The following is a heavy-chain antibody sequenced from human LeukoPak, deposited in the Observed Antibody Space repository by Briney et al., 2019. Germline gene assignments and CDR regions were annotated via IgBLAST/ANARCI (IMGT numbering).Heavy chain of an antibody. CDR1: GFTFRSYS. CDR2: ISNNGGST. Sequence: PGGSLRLSCAASGFTFRSYSMHWVRQAPGKGLEYVSVISNNGGSTYYANSVKGRFTISRDNSKNTLYLQMGSLRAEDMAVYYCARAMVATTGLYYYMDVWGKGTTVTVSS. CDR3: ARAMVATTGLYYYMDV. J-gene: IGHJ6*03. D-gene: IGHD4-17*01. V-gene: IGHV3-64*01.